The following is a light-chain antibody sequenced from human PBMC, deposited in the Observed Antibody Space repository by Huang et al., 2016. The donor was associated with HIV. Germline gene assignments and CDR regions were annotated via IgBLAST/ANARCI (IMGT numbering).Light chain of an antibody. CDR2: AAS. Sequence: DIQLTQSPSALSASIGDRITISCRASQDIDAYLTWYQHKPWKVPNLLIYAASTLQSGVPSRFSGSGSGTDFTLTIGSLQPEDVGSYYCQKYNDVPRTFGHGTKVEIK. J-gene: IGKJ1*01. CDR1: QDIDAY. V-gene: IGKV1-27*01. CDR3: QKYNDVPRT.